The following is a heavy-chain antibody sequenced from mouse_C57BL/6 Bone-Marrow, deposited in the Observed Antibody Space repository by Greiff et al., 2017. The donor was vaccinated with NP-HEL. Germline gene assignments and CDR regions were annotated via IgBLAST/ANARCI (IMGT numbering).Heavy chain of an antibody. V-gene: IGHV14-4*01. CDR1: GFNIKDDY. CDR3: TTLDWVYAMDY. D-gene: IGHD4-1*01. Sequence: EVKLQESGAELVRPGASVKLSCTASGFNIKDDYMHWVKQRPEQGLEWIGWIDPENGDTEYASKFQGKATITADTSSNTAYLQLSSLTSEDTAVYYCTTLDWVYAMDYWGQGTSVTVSS. J-gene: IGHJ4*01. CDR2: IDPENGDT.